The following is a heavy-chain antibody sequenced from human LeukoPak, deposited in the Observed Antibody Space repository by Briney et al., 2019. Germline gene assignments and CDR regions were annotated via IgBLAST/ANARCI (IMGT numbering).Heavy chain of an antibody. Sequence: GASVKVSCKASGYTFTSYYMHSVRQAPGQGLEWMGIINPSGGSTSYAQKFQGRVTMTRATSTSTVYMELSSLRSEDTAVYYCARDFGVAAAGPKTNPSLILDYWGQGTLVTVSS. CDR1: GYTFTSYY. V-gene: IGHV1-46*01. J-gene: IGHJ4*02. CDR2: INPSGGST. D-gene: IGHD6-13*01. CDR3: ARDFGVAAAGPKTNPSLILDY.